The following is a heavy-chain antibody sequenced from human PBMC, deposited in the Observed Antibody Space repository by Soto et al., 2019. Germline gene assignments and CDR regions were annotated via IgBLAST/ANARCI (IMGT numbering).Heavy chain of an antibody. V-gene: IGHV4-30-4*01. CDR2: ISYSGTT. D-gene: IGHD5-18*01. J-gene: IGHJ5*02. CDR3: ARGRGYSYGLDP. CDR1: GGSISSNNNY. Sequence: QVQLQESGPGLVKPSQTLSLTCTVSGGSISSNNNYWSWIRQPPGEGLEWIGFISYSGTTSYSPSLKSRVAISLDTSKNQFSRSLRSVTAADTAVYYCARGRGYSYGLDPWGQGTLVTVSS.